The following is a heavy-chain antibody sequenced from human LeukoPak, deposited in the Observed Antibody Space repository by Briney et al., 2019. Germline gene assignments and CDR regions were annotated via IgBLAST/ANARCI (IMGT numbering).Heavy chain of an antibody. D-gene: IGHD6-13*01. Sequence: GGSLRLSCAASGLTFSSYAMHWVRQAPGKGLEWVAAISYDGSNEYYADSVKGRFTISKDNSMHTLYLQMNSLRAEDTAVYYCSSRIESAVTKFDYWGQGTLVTVSS. CDR3: SSRIESAVTKFDY. V-gene: IGHV3-30-3*01. CDR1: GLTFSSYA. J-gene: IGHJ4*02. CDR2: ISYDGSNE.